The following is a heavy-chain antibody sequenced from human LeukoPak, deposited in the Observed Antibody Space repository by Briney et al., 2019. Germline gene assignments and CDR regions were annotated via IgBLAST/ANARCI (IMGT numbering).Heavy chain of an antibody. CDR2: ISGSGGNT. D-gene: IGHD1-1*01. V-gene: IGHV3-23*01. CDR1: GFTFSSSA. J-gene: IGHJ3*02. Sequence: GGSLRLSCAASGFTFSSSAMTWVRQAPGKGLEWVSAISGSGGNTYYADSVRGRFTISRDNSKNTLFLQMSSLRADDTALYYCAKGRNWNRNAFDIWGQGTILTVSS. CDR3: AKGRNWNRNAFDI.